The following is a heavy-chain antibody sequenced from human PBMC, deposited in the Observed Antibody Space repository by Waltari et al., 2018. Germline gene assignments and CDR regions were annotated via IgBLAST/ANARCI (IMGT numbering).Heavy chain of an antibody. D-gene: IGHD2-21*02. V-gene: IGHV3-30*18. J-gene: IGHJ4*02. CDR2: TSNDGTNK. CDR3: ANGLCGSDCYLLFH. CDR1: GFTFNSYG. Sequence: QVQLVESGGGVVQPGRSLRLSCAASGFTFNSYGMPWIRQAPGKGLEWVAVTSNDGTNKQYADSVRGRFTISRDNSKNTVYLQMNSLRTEDTAVYYCANGLCGSDCYLLFHWGQGTLVTVSS.